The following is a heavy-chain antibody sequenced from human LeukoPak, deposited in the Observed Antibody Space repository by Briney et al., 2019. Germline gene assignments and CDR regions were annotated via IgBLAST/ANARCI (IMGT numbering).Heavy chain of an antibody. CDR1: GFTFSSYG. D-gene: IGHD1-1*01. CDR2: VSSSSSYI. CDR3: ARDQRATASTGSYFDY. V-gene: IGHV3-21*01. J-gene: IGHJ4*02. Sequence: GSLRLSCAASGFTFSSYGMNWVRQAPGKGLEWVSSVSSSSSYIYYADSVKGRFTISRDNAKNSLSLQMNSLRAEDTAVYYCARDQRATASTGSYFDYWGQGTQVTVSS.